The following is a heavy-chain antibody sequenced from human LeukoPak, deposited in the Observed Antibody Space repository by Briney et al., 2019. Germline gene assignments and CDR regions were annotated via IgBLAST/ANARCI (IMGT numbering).Heavy chain of an antibody. CDR1: GGSISSYY. V-gene: IGHV4-4*07. Sequence: SETLSLTCTVSGGSISSYYWSWIRQPAGKGLEWIGRIYTSGSTNYNPSLKSRVTMSVDTSKNQFSLKLSSVTAADTAVYYCAREVDYGDYGDYYYYMDVWGKGTTVTVSS. D-gene: IGHD4-17*01. CDR2: IYTSGST. J-gene: IGHJ6*03. CDR3: AREVDYGDYGDYYYYMDV.